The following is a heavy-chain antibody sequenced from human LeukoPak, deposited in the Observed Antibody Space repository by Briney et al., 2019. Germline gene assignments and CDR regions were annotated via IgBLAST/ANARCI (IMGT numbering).Heavy chain of an antibody. CDR3: ANTERWLHWDN. Sequence: PSETLSLTCTISSGSISSSSYYWGWIRQPPGKGLEWIGHISNSGSTNYNPSLKSRVTISLDTSKSQFSLRLSSVTAADTAVYYCANTERWLHWDNWGQGSLVTVSS. J-gene: IGHJ4*02. CDR1: SGSISSSSYY. V-gene: IGHV4-61*05. D-gene: IGHD5-24*01. CDR2: ISNSGST.